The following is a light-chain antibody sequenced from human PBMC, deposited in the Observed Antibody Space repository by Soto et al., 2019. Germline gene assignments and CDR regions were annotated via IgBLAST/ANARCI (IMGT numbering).Light chain of an antibody. CDR2: KAS. CDR1: QSVSTW. Sequence: DIQMTHSPSTLSASVGYRFTITCRASQSVSTWLAWYQQKPGKAPKLLIYKASNLESGVPSRFTGSGSGTEFTLTISSLQPEDFATYYCLQHNSYPRTFGQGTKVDI. V-gene: IGKV1-5*03. J-gene: IGKJ1*01. CDR3: LQHNSYPRT.